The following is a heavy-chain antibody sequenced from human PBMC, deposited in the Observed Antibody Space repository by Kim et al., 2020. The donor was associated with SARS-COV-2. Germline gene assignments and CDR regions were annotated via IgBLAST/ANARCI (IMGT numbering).Heavy chain of an antibody. CDR3: ARLNLAWDYGDTGDYYMDV. V-gene: IGHV1-69*04. D-gene: IGHD4-17*01. J-gene: IGHJ6*03. CDR1: GGTFSSYA. CDR2: IIPILGIA. Sequence: SVKVSCKASGGTFSSYAISWVRQAPGQGLEWMGRIIPILGIANYAQKFQGRVTITADKSTSTAYMELSSLRSEDTAVYYCARLNLAWDYGDTGDYYMDVWGKGTTVTVSS.